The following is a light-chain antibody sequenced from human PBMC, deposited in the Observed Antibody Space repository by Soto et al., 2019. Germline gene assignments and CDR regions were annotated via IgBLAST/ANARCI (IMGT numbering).Light chain of an antibody. CDR1: QSISSW. Sequence: DIQMIQSPSTLSASVGDRVTITCRASQSISSWLAWYQQKPGKAPKLLIYDASSLESGVPSRFSGSGSGTEFTLTISSLQPDDFATYYCQQSETFGQGTKVEIK. V-gene: IGKV1-5*01. J-gene: IGKJ1*01. CDR2: DAS. CDR3: QQSET.